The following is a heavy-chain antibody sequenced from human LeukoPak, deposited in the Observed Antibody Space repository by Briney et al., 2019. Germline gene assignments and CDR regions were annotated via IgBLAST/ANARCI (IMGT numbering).Heavy chain of an antibody. Sequence: SETLSLTCTVSGGSISSYYWSWIRQPPGKGLEWIGYIYYSGSTNYNPSLKSRVTISVDTSKNQFSLKLSSVTAADTAVYYCARHAYGDYFDYWSQGTLVTVSS. CDR3: ARHAYGDYFDY. CDR1: GGSISSYY. CDR2: IYYSGST. V-gene: IGHV4-59*08. J-gene: IGHJ4*02. D-gene: IGHD4-17*01.